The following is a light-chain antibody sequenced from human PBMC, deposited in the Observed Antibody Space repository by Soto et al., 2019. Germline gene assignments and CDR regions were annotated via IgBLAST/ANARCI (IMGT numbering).Light chain of an antibody. Sequence: IVLVPVPSTPPLSPGEGAPLSPRASQSVSTNFFAWYQQKPGQAPRLLIYGASTRATGIPDRFSGSGSGTDFTLTISRLEPEDFAVYYCQQYGRTSWTFGQGTKV. CDR1: QSVSTNF. CDR3: QQYGRTSWT. J-gene: IGKJ1*01. CDR2: GAS. V-gene: IGKV3-20*01.